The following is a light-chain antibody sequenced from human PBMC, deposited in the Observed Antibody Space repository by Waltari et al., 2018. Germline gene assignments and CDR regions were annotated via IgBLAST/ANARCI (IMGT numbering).Light chain of an antibody. CDR1: SSHVGVYNY. J-gene: IGLJ1*01. Sequence: QSALTQPASVSGSPGQSRTISCTGTSSHVGVYNYVSWYHQHPGKAPKLMIYEVSNRPSGVSNRFSGSKSGNTASLTISGLQAEDEADYYCSSYTSSLYVFGTGTKVTVL. CDR3: SSYTSSLYV. V-gene: IGLV2-14*01. CDR2: EVS.